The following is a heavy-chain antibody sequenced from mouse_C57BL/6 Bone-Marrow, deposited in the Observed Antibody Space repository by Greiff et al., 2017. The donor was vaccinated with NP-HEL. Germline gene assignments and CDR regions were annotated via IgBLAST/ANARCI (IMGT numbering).Heavy chain of an antibody. CDR3: ERGGGTYWYFDV. V-gene: IGHV1-55*01. D-gene: IGHD1-1*01. J-gene: IGHJ1*03. Sequence: QVQLQQPGAELVKPGASVKMSCKASGYTFTSYWITWVKQRSGQGLEWIGDIYPGSGSTNYNEKFKSKATLTVDTSSSTAYLQLRLLTSEESAVYDGERGGGTYWYFDVWGTGTTVTGSA. CDR1: GYTFTSYW. CDR2: IYPGSGST.